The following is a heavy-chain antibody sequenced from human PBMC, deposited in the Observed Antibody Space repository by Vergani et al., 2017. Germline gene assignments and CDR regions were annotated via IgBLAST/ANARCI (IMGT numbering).Heavy chain of an antibody. CDR1: GGSFTSYH. CDR3: ARVNTETNGHLYYDYYMDV. J-gene: IGHJ6*03. D-gene: IGHD4-11*01. CDR2: IDHTGRP. Sequence: QVQLQKWGGGLLKPSETLSLTCVVNGGSFTSYHWTWIRQSLGEGLEWVGDIDHTGRPDYNPSLKSRLTMSVDKSRNQFSLALNSVTATDTAIYFCARVNTETNGHLYYDYYMDVWGQGTAVTVS. V-gene: IGHV4-34*01.